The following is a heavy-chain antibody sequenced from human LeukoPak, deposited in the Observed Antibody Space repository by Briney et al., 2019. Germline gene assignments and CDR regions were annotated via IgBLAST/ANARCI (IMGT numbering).Heavy chain of an antibody. CDR2: IYYSGST. D-gene: IGHD4-11*01. J-gene: IGHJ3*02. Sequence: SETLSLTCTVSGGSISSYYWSWIRQPPGKGLEWIGYIYYSGSTNYNPSLKSRVTISVDTSKNQFSLKLSSVTAADTAVYYCARVRLSTGGFQLLRAALENAFDIWGQGTMVTDSS. V-gene: IGHV4-59*01. CDR1: GGSISSYY. CDR3: ARVRLSTGGFQLLRAALENAFDI.